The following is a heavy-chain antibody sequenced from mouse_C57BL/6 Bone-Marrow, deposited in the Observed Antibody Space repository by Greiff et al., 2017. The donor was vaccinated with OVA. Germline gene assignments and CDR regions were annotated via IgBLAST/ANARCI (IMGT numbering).Heavy chain of an antibody. Sequence: VQLQQSVAELVRPGASVKLSCTASGFTIKNTYMHWVKQRPEQGLEWIGRIDPANGNTKYAPKFQGKATITADTSSNTAYLQLSSLTSEDTAIYYCATDYYGPMDYWGQGTSVTVSS. CDR3: ATDYYGPMDY. CDR1: GFTIKNTY. J-gene: IGHJ4*01. D-gene: IGHD1-1*01. CDR2: IDPANGNT. V-gene: IGHV14-3*01.